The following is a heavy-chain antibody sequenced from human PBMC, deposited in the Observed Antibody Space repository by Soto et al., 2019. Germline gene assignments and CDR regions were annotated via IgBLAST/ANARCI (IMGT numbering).Heavy chain of an antibody. CDR3: AKSQTYYYGSGSYPLNYYYMDV. J-gene: IGHJ6*03. CDR1: GFTFSSYG. CDR2: ISYDGSNK. V-gene: IGHV3-30*18. D-gene: IGHD3-10*01. Sequence: GGSLRLSCAASGFTFSSYGMHWVRQAPGKGLEWVAVISYDGSNKYYADSVKGRFTISRDNSKNTLYLQMNSLRAEDTAVFYCAKSQTYYYGSGSYPLNYYYMDVWGKGTTVTVS.